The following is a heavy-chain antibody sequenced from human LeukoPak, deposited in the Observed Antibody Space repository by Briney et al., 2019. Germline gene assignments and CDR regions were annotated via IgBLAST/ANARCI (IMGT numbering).Heavy chain of an antibody. J-gene: IGHJ6*03. Sequence: ASVKGSCKASGYTFTSYGISWVRQAPRQGLEWMGWIIAYNGNTNYAQKAQGSVTMTTDTSTRTAYMELRSLRSDYTAVYYCARDPSLENYYGSGSYYNAYYYYYMDVWGKGTTVTVSS. CDR2: IIAYNGNT. D-gene: IGHD3-10*01. CDR3: ARDPSLENYYGSGSYYNAYYYYYMDV. V-gene: IGHV1-18*01. CDR1: GYTFTSYG.